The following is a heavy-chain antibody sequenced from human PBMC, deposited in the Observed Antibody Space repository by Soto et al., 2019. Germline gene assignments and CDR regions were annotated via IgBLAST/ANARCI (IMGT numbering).Heavy chain of an antibody. J-gene: IGHJ4*02. CDR3: ARDLGVGYDFWSGYYDY. D-gene: IGHD3-3*01. CDR1: GYSISSGYY. V-gene: IGHV4-38-2*02. Sequence: KPSETLSLTCAVSGYSISSGYYWGWIRQPPGKGLEWIGSIYHSGSTYYNPSLKSRVTISVDTSKNQFSLKLSSVTAADTAVYYCARDLGVGYDFWSGYYDYWGQGTLVTVSS. CDR2: IYHSGST.